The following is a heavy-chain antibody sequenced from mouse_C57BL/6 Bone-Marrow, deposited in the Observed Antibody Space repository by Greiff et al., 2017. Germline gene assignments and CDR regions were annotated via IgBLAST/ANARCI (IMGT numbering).Heavy chain of an antibody. J-gene: IGHJ4*01. CDR2: IDPSDSYT. CDR3: ARGGLLGYAMDY. D-gene: IGHD3-3*01. V-gene: IGHV1-59*01. CDR1: GYTFTSYW. Sequence: QVQLQQPGAELVRPGTSVKLSCKASGYTFTSYWMHWVKQRPGQGLEWIGVIDPSDSYTNYNQKFKGKATLTVDTSSSTAYMQLSSLTSEDSAVYYCARGGLLGYAMDYWGQGTSVTVSS.